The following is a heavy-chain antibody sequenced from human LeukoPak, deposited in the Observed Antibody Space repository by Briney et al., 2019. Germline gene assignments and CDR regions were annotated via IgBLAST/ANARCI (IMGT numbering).Heavy chain of an antibody. J-gene: IGHJ3*02. CDR1: GGSISSYF. Sequence: KPSETLSLTCTVSGGSISSYFWSWIRPPAGKGLGWIGRIYTSGSTNYNPSLKSRVTMSVDTSKNQFSLKLSSVTAADTAVYYCARKRYSSSWFSAFDIWGQGTMVTVSS. V-gene: IGHV4-4*07. D-gene: IGHD6-13*01. CDR3: ARKRYSSSWFSAFDI. CDR2: IYTSGST.